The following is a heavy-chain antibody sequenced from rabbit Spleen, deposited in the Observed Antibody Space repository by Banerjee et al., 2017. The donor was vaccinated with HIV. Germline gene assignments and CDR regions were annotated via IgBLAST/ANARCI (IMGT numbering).Heavy chain of an antibody. CDR1: GVSFSGSSY. Sequence: QSLEESGGDLVKPGASLTLTCIASGVSFSGSSYMCWVRQAPGKGLEWIACIEGGSSSFTYFATWAQGRFTCSKTSSTTVTLQMTRLTAADTATYFCARDTSSSFSSYGMDLWGPGTLVTVS. CDR2: IEGGSSSFT. V-gene: IGHV1S40*01. D-gene: IGHD1-1*01. J-gene: IGHJ6*01. CDR3: ARDTSSSFSSYGMDL.